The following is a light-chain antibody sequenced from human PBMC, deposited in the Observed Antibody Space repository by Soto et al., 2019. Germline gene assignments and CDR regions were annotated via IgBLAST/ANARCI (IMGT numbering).Light chain of an antibody. CDR1: SSNIGAGYD. CDR2: ADN. V-gene: IGLV1-40*01. CDR3: QSYATSLSGVI. J-gene: IGLJ2*01. Sequence: QSVLTQPPSVSGAPGQKITMSCTGSSSNIGAGYDVHWYQQVPGAAPRLLIYADNNRPSGVPDRFSASKSGTSASLAITGLQGEDEANYYCQSYATSLSGVIFGAGTKLTVL.